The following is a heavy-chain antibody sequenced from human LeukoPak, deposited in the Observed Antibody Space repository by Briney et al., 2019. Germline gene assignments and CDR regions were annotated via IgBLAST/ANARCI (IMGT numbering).Heavy chain of an antibody. CDR1: GFSFSTYW. Sequence: GGSLRLSCAASGFSFSTYWMNWVRQAPGKGLEWVASINQDGGEKYYVDSVKGRFTISRDNAKNSLYLQMNCLGAEDTAVYYCARTREYWGQGTLVTVSS. V-gene: IGHV3-7*05. J-gene: IGHJ4*02. CDR2: INQDGGEK. D-gene: IGHD5-24*01. CDR3: ARTREY.